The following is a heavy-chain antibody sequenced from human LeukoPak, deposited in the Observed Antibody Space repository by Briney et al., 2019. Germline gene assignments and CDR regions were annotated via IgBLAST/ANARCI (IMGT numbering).Heavy chain of an antibody. CDR2: IRYDGSNK. CDR1: GFTFSSYG. CDR3: AKDRSRIAAAGTPFDY. J-gene: IGHJ4*02. Sequence: GESLKISCAASGFTFSSYGMHWVRQAPGKGLEWVAFIRYDGSNKYYADSVKGRFTISRDNSKNTLYLQMNSLRAEDTAVYYCAKDRSRIAAAGTPFDYWGQGTLVTVSS. D-gene: IGHD6-13*01. V-gene: IGHV3-30*02.